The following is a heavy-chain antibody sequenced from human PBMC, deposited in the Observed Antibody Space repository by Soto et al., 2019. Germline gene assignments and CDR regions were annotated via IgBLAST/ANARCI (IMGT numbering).Heavy chain of an antibody. CDR1: GFTFSSYG. CDR2: IWYDGTNK. J-gene: IGHJ2*01. V-gene: IGHV3-33*01. Sequence: QVQLVESGGGVVQPGRSLRLSCATSGFTFSSYGMHWLRQGPGKGLEWVAVIWYDGTNKYYADSVNGRFTISRDDSKNTLYLQMNSLRAEDTAVYYCARGPMTTVTTWGDWYFDLWGRGTLVTVSS. D-gene: IGHD4-17*01. CDR3: ARGPMTTVTTWGDWYFDL.